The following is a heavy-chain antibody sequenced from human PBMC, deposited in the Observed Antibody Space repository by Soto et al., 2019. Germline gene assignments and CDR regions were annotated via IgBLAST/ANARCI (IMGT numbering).Heavy chain of an antibody. CDR1: GFTFSHYS. CDR3: AREQPGPRNPSLDY. CDR2: ISGGSEMT. V-gene: IGHV3-23*01. Sequence: GGSLRLSCAASGFTFSHYSMSWVRQPPAEGPQWVSAISGGSEMTYYADSVKGRFIISRDNSKNTLYLYINSLRADDTAVYYCAREQPGPRNPSLDYWGQGILVTVS. J-gene: IGHJ4*02. D-gene: IGHD6-13*01.